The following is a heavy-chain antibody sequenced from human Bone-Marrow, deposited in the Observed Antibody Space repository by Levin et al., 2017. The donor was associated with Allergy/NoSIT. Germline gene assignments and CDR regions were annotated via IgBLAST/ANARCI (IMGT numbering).Heavy chain of an antibody. D-gene: IGHD3-9*01. J-gene: IGHJ4*02. CDR2: VYISGTT. CDR1: GDSMIILY. CDR3: VRVNAKGYFEL. V-gene: IGHV4-4*07. Sequence: SETLSLTCSVSGDSMIILYWAWIRQPAGKGLEWLGRVYISGTTNRNPSLQSRVTMSVDRSNHQFSLSLTSVTAADTAVYYCVRVNAKGYFELWGQGTLVTVSS.